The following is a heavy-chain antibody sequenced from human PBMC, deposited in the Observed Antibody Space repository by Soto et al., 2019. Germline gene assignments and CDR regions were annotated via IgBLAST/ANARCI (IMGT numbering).Heavy chain of an antibody. D-gene: IGHD4-17*01. V-gene: IGHV4-34*01. Sequence: SETLSLTCAVYGGSFSGYYWSWIRQPPGKGLEWIGEINHSGSTNYNPSLKSRVTISVDTSKNQFSLKLSSVTAADAAVYYCARGGHDYGGNLDYWGQGTLVTVSS. CDR1: GGSFSGYY. CDR3: ARGGHDYGGNLDY. CDR2: INHSGST. J-gene: IGHJ4*02.